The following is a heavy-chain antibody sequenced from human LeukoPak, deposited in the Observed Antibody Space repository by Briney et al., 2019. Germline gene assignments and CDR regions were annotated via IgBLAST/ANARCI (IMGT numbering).Heavy chain of an antibody. Sequence: ASVKVSCKASGYTFRSYVIHWVRRAPGQRLEWMGWINIGEGDTKYSQKFQDRVTMDRDTAASTAYMELRSLESEDTGIYYCARDRGGTGDFDYWGQGTPVTVSS. CDR1: GYTFRSYV. CDR3: ARDRGGTGDFDY. V-gene: IGHV1-3*04. CDR2: INIGEGDT. D-gene: IGHD1-1*01. J-gene: IGHJ4*02.